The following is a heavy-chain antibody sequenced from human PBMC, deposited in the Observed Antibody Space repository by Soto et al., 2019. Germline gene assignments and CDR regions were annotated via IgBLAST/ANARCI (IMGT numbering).Heavy chain of an antibody. D-gene: IGHD3-3*01. CDR3: ARDANFGTKGGSFDI. CDR2: ISGGGGAT. CDR1: GFTFSSYA. J-gene: IGHJ3*02. V-gene: IGHV3-23*01. Sequence: GGSLRLSCAASGFTFSSYAMSWVRQAPGKGLEWVSAISGGGGATYYADSVKGRFTISRDNSKNTLYLQMNSLRAEDTAVYYCARDANFGTKGGSFDIWGHGTLVTVSS.